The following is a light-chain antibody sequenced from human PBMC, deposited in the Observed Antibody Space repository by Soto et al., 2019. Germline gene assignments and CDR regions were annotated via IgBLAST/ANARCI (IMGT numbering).Light chain of an antibody. Sequence: QSALTQPASVSGSPGQSITISCTGISSDVGSYNLVSWYQQHPGKAPKLMIYEGSKRPSGVSNRFSASRSGNTASLTISGLQAEDEADYYCCSYAGSSTWVFGGGTQLTVL. CDR1: SSDVGSYNL. V-gene: IGLV2-23*01. CDR3: CSYAGSSTWV. J-gene: IGLJ3*02. CDR2: EGS.